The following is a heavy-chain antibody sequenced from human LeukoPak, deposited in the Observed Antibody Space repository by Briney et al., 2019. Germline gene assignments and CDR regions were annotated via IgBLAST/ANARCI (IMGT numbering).Heavy chain of an antibody. J-gene: IGHJ4*02. CDR3: AKDHGRYYYDSSGATDY. CDR1: GFTFSSYG. Sequence: GGSLRLSCAAPGFTFSSYGMHWVRQAPGKGLEWVAVISYDGSNKYYADSVKGRFTISRDNSKNTLYLQMNSLRAEDTAVYYCAKDHGRYYYDSSGATDYWGQGTLVTVSS. V-gene: IGHV3-30*18. D-gene: IGHD3-22*01. CDR2: ISYDGSNK.